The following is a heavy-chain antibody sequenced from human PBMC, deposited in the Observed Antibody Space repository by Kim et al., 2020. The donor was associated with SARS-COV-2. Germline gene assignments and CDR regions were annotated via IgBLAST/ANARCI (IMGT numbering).Heavy chain of an antibody. D-gene: IGHD6-13*01. J-gene: IGHJ4*02. CDR3: AKDTSYSSSWYDY. V-gene: IGHV3-9*01. Sequence: ADTVKGRFTIARDNAKNALYLQMNSLRAEDTALYYCAKDTSYSSSWYDYWGKGTLVTVSS.